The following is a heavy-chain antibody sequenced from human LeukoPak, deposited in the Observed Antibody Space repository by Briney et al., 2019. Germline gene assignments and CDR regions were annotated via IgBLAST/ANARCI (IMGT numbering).Heavy chain of an antibody. CDR2: ISGSGGST. D-gene: IGHD4-17*01. CDR1: GFTFNSYA. Sequence: GGSLRLSCAASGFTFNSYAMSWVRQAPGKGLEWVSSISGSGGSTYYADSVKGRFTISRDNSKNTLYLQMNSLRAEDTAVYYCAKDSSGYGDVDYWGQGTLVTVSS. V-gene: IGHV3-23*01. J-gene: IGHJ4*02. CDR3: AKDSSGYGDVDY.